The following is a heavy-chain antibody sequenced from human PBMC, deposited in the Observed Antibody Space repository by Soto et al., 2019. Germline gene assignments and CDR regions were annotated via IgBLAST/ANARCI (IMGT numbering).Heavy chain of an antibody. D-gene: IGHD5-12*01. CDR2: ISAYNGNT. J-gene: IGHJ4*02. Sequence: ASVKVSCKASGCYLTSYGISWVRQAPGQGLEWMGWISAYNGNTNYAQKLQGRVTMTTDPSASTAYMELRSLRSDDTAVYYCARDHMVATGNAFDYWGQGTLVTVSS. CDR1: GCYLTSYG. CDR3: ARDHMVATGNAFDY. V-gene: IGHV1-18*04.